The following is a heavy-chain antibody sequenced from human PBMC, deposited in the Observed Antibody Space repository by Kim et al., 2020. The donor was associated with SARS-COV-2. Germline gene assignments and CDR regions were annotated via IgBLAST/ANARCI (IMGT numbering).Heavy chain of an antibody. D-gene: IGHD3-10*01. Sequence: NPTLKIQVTISVDTSKNQFSLKVYAVTAADTAVYYCARGLIRGARHFDYWGQGTLVTVSS. V-gene: IGHV4-59*09. CDR3: ARGLIRGARHFDY. J-gene: IGHJ4*02.